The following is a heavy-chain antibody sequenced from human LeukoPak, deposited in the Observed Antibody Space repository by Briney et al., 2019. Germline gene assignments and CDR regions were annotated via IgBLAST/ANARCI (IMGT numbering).Heavy chain of an antibody. CDR2: IYYSGST. V-gene: IGHV4-59*01. CDR3: ATSAGGALPVDAFDI. CDR1: GGSISSYY. J-gene: IGHJ3*02. D-gene: IGHD3-10*01. Sequence: SETLSLTCTVSGGSISSYYWSWIRQPPGKGLEWIGYIYYSGSTNYNPSLKSRVTISVDTSKNQFSLRLSSVTAADTAVYYCATSAGGALPVDAFDIWGQGTMVTVSS.